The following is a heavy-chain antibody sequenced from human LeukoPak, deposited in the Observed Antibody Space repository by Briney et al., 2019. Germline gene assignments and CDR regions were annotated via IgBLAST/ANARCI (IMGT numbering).Heavy chain of an antibody. CDR1: GFTFSSYS. J-gene: IGHJ4*02. Sequence: GGSLRLSCAASGFTFSSYSMNWVRQAPGKGLEWVSAISGSGGSTYYADSVKGRFTISRDNSKNTLYLQMNSLRAEDTAVYYCAKDRFIKGEWELDYFDYWGQGTLVTVSS. CDR3: AKDRFIKGEWELDYFDY. V-gene: IGHV3-23*01. D-gene: IGHD1-26*01. CDR2: ISGSGGST.